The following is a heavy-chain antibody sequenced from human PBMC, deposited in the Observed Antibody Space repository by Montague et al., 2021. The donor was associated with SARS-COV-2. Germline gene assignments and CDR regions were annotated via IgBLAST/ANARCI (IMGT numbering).Heavy chain of an antibody. CDR1: GDTVSSNSVA. J-gene: IGHJ4*02. D-gene: IGHD6-19*01. CDR3: VRYSGWFYFDF. Sequence: CASSGDTVSSNSVAWSWIRRAPSRGREWLGRTYYRSKWYSDYAPAVRGRLTVNPDASKNEFSLELNYVTPEDTAVYYCVRYSGWFYFDFWGQGTLVTVSS. CDR2: TYYRSKWYS. V-gene: IGHV6-1*01.